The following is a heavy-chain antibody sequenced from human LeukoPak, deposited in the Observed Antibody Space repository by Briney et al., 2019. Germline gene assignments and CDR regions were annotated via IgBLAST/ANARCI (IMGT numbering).Heavy chain of an antibody. CDR2: ISGIGGST. D-gene: IGHD5-12*01. V-gene: IGHV3-23*01. Sequence: GGSLRLSCTASGFTFSSYAMSWVRQAPGKGLEWVSSISGIGGSTYYADSVKGRFTISRDNSKNTLYLQMNSLRAEDTAVYYCAKDAAGVEATAEFVYWGQGTLVTVSS. CDR1: GFTFSSYA. CDR3: AKDAAGVEATAEFVY. J-gene: IGHJ4*02.